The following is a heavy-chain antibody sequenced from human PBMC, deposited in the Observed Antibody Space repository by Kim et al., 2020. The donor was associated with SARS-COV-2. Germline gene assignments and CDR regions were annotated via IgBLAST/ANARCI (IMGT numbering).Heavy chain of an antibody. J-gene: IGHJ4*02. CDR2: IYYSGST. D-gene: IGHD5-18*01. CDR3: ASGTAMTLDY. Sequence: SETLSLTCTVSGGSISSGGYYWSWIRQHPGKGLEWIGYIYYSGSTYYNPSLKSRATISVDTSKNQFSLKLSSVTAADTAVYYCASGTAMTLDYWGQGTLVTVSS. CDR1: GGSISSGGYY. V-gene: IGHV4-31*03.